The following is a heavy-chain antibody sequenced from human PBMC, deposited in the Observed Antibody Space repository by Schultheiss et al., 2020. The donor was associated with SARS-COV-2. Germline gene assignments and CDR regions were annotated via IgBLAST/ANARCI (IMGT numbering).Heavy chain of an antibody. D-gene: IGHD6-13*01. CDR2: IYYSGST. J-gene: IGHJ4*02. CDR1: GGSISSYY. Sequence: SETLSLTCTVSGGSISSYYWSWIRQPPGKGLEWIGYIYYSGSTYYNPSLKSRVTISVDTSKNQFSLKLSSVTAADTAVYYCARGSGPYIAAAGAYWGQGTLVTVSS. V-gene: IGHV4-59*12. CDR3: ARGSGPYIAAAGAY.